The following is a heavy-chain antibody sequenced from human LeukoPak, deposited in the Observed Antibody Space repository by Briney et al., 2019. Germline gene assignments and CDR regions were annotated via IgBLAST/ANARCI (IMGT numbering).Heavy chain of an antibody. CDR3: VREGRSGWHFDH. Sequence: GGSLRLSCAASGFTFSSYWMSWVRQAPGKGLEWVANIKQDGSEKYYVDSVKGRFTNSRDNAKNSMILQMNSLRVEDTAVYYCVREGRSGWHFDHWGQGTRVTVSS. CDR2: IKQDGSEK. CDR1: GFTFSSYW. D-gene: IGHD6-19*01. V-gene: IGHV3-7*01. J-gene: IGHJ4*02.